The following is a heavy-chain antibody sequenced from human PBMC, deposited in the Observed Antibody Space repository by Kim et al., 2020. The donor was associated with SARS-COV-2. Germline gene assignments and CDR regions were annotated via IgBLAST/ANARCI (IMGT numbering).Heavy chain of an antibody. Sequence: ESANGNLPLSRDNSKNTFYLQMNYLSGEDTAVYYCARTMVVTTYDAFDIWGQGTLVTVSS. J-gene: IGHJ3*02. D-gene: IGHD2-21*02. V-gene: IGHV3-66*01. CDR3: ARTMVVTTYDAFDI.